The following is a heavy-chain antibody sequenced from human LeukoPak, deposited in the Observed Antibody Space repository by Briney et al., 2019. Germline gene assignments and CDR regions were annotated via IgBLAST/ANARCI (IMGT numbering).Heavy chain of an antibody. D-gene: IGHD2-2*01. J-gene: IGHJ5*02. CDR1: GGSISSSSYY. Sequence: SETLSLTCTVSGGSISSSSYYWGWIRQPPGKGLEWIGSIYYSGSTYYNPSLKSRVTISVDTSKNQFSLKLSSVTAADTAVYYCARDKYHPLLFDPWGQGTLVTVSS. CDR3: ARDKYHPLLFDP. CDR2: IYYSGST. V-gene: IGHV4-39*07.